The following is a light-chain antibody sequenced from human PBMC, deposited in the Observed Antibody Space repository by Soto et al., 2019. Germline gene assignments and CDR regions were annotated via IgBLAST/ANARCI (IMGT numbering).Light chain of an antibody. V-gene: IGKV3-20*01. Sequence: VFTQSPGTLSSSPGEIATLSCRASQSVSRVYLACCQQKRGEAPRLVIYGASSRATGIPDRFSGSGSGTNFTLTISSLEPEDLAVYYCQQYGSSPTTWTFGQGTRWIS. CDR2: GAS. J-gene: IGKJ1*01. CDR3: QQYGSSPTTWT. CDR1: QSVSRVY.